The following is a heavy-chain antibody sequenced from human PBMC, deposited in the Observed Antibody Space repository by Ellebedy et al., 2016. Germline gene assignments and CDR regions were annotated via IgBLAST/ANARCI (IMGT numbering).Heavy chain of an antibody. J-gene: IGHJ6*03. V-gene: IGHV4-59*13. CDR1: GGSISSYY. CDR3: ARVIPDPYYYYMDV. D-gene: IGHD2-2*01. CDR2: IYYSGST. Sequence: GSLRLXXTVSGGSISSYYWSWIRQPPGKGLEWIGYIYYSGSTNYNPSLKSRVTISVDTSKNQFSLKLSSVTAADTAVYYCARVIPDPYYYYMDVWGKGTTVTVSS.